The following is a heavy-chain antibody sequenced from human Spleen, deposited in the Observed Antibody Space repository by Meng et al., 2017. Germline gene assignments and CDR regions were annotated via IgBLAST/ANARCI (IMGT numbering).Heavy chain of an antibody. CDR2: ISSTGDSL. D-gene: IGHD1-26*01. Sequence: GESLKISCAAYGFTFSAYRMIWVRLAPGKGLEWVSSISSTGDSLYYADSVKGRFTISRDNAKNSLFLQMNSLRAEDTAVYYCARAWEVVYWGQGTLVTVSS. CDR3: ARAWEVVY. CDR1: GFTFSAYR. J-gene: IGHJ4*02. V-gene: IGHV3-21*01.